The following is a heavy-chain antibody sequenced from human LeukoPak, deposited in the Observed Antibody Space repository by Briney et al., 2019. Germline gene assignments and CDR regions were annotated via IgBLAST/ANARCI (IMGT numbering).Heavy chain of an antibody. CDR3: AKDARDGNGY. J-gene: IGHJ4*02. CDR1: RFTFSSYS. CDR2: ISSSSSTI. V-gene: IGHV3-48*01. Sequence: GGSLRLSCAASRFTFSSYSMTWVRQAPGKGLEWVSYISSSSSTIYYADSVKGRFTISRDNSKNTLYLQMNSLRAEDTAVYYCAKDARDGNGYWGQGTLVTVSS. D-gene: IGHD2-8*01.